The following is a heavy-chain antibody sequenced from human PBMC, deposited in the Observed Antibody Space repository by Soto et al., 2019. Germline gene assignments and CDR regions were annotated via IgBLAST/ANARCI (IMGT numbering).Heavy chain of an antibody. D-gene: IGHD2-2*01. Sequence: SVKVSCKASGGTFSSYAISWVRQAPGQGLEWMGGIIPIFGTANYAQKFQGRVTITADESTSTAYMELSSLRSEDTAVYYCARESQDIVVVPAADTYAFDIWGQGTMVTVSS. CDR2: IIPIFGTA. J-gene: IGHJ3*02. CDR3: ARESQDIVVVPAADTYAFDI. CDR1: GGTFSSYA. V-gene: IGHV1-69*13.